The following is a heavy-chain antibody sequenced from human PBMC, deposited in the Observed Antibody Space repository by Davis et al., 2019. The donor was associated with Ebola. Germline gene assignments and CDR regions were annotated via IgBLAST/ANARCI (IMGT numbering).Heavy chain of an antibody. J-gene: IGHJ4*02. Sequence: PGGSLRLSCTISGGSFSPYYWSWIRQPPGKGLEWIGYIYYSGDTSYNPSLNSRVTISVDTSRNKVSLKLRSVTAADTAVYYCVRDQWQLRYWGQGILVTVSS. V-gene: IGHV4-59*01. CDR1: GGSFSPYY. CDR3: VRDQWQLRY. D-gene: IGHD6-19*01. CDR2: IYYSGDT.